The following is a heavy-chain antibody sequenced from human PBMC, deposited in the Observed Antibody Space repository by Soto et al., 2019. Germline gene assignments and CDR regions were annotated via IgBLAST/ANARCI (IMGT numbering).Heavy chain of an antibody. CDR2: TWHDGGNK. CDR3: ASELDWLLAFAY. CDR1: GFAFSTYG. V-gene: IGHV3-33*01. D-gene: IGHD3-9*01. Sequence: QVQLVESGGGVVQSGRSLRLSCAASGFAFSTYGMHWVRQAPGKGLEWVAMTWHDGGNKYYADSVKGRFTISRDNSKNTLYLQMNRLMAEDTGVYYCASELDWLLAFAYWGQGTLVTVSS. J-gene: IGHJ4*02.